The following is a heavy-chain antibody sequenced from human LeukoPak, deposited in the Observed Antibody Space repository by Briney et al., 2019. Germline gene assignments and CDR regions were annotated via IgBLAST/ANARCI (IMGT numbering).Heavy chain of an antibody. D-gene: IGHD2-15*01. CDR3: ARVRPFSGGSCYDY. V-gene: IGHV1-69*13. CDR1: GGTFSSYA. J-gene: IGHJ4*02. Sequence: ASVKVSCKASGGTFSSYAISWVRQAPGQGLEWMGGIIPIFGTANYAQKFQGRVTITADESTSTAYMELSSLGSEDTAVYYCARVRPFSGGSCYDYWGQGTLVTVSS. CDR2: IIPIFGTA.